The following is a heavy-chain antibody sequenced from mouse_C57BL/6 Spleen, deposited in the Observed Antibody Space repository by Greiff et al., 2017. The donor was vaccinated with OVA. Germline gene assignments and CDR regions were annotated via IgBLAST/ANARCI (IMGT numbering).Heavy chain of an antibody. Sequence: VQLQQSGAELVRPGASVTLSCKASGYTFTDYEMHWVKQTPVHGLEWIGAIDPETGGTAYNQKFKGKAILTADKSSSTAYMELRSLTSEDSAVYYCTRGRQLRLLDYWGQGTTLTVSS. D-gene: IGHD3-2*02. CDR3: TRGRQLRLLDY. V-gene: IGHV1-15*01. J-gene: IGHJ2*01. CDR1: GYTFTDYE. CDR2: IDPETGGT.